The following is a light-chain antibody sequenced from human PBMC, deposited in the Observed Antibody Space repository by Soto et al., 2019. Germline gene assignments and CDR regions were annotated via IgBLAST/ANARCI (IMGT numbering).Light chain of an antibody. CDR1: PSVNNDY. CDR3: KKYGTSPLT. J-gene: IGKJ4*01. CDR2: AAS. Sequence: EIVLTKSPGNLSLSPAEIATLSCRASPSVNNDYLAWYQQRHGLAPRLRIFAASGSSAGIPVRFSGSASGTIFTPTITSLDPEDFAINNCKKYGTSPLTSGRGTKV. V-gene: IGKV3-20*01.